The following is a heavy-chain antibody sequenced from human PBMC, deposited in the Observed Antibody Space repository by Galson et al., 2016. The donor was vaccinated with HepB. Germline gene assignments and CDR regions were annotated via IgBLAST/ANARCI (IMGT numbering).Heavy chain of an antibody. Sequence: SLRLSCAASGFTFSDYFMTWIRQAPGKGLEWVSKCAGDGISKYYADSVKGRFTISRDNAKNSLYLQLNNLRAEDTAVYYRARESGYGWNSYFDYWGQGILVTVSS. J-gene: IGHJ4*02. D-gene: IGHD1-7*01. CDR3: ARESGYGWNSYFDY. CDR1: GFTFSDYF. V-gene: IGHV3-11*01. CDR2: CAGDGISK.